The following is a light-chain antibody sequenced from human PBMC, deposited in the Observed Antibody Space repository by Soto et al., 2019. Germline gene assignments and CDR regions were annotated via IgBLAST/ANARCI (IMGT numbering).Light chain of an antibody. Sequence: QSVLTQPASVSGSPGQSITISCTGTSSDVGSYNLVSWYQQHPGKAPKLMIYEGSKRPSGVSNRFSGSKFGNTASLTISGLQAEDEADYYCCSYAGSSTFAYVFGTGTKLTVL. CDR3: CSYAGSSTFAYV. CDR1: SSDVGSYNL. CDR2: EGS. V-gene: IGLV2-23*03. J-gene: IGLJ1*01.